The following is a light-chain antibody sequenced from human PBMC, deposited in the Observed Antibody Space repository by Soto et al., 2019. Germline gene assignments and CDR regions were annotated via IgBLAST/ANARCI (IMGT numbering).Light chain of an antibody. Sequence: DIQMTQSPSTLSASVGDRVTITCRASQSISSWLAWYQQPRGKAPKILIYDASSLESGVPSRFSGGGSGTDSTITISSLQPDDFATYYCQQYNSYWTFGQGTKVDIK. CDR1: QSISSW. V-gene: IGKV1-5*01. CDR3: QQYNSYWT. J-gene: IGKJ1*01. CDR2: DAS.